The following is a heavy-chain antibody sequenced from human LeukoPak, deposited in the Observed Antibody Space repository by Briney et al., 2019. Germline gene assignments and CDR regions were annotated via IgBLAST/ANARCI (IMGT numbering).Heavy chain of an antibody. D-gene: IGHD3-10*01. Sequence: GSLRLSCGASGFTFSSHGMHWVRQAPGKGLEWVAFIRYYGSNKYYADSVKGRFTISRDNSKNTLYLQMNSLRAEDTAVYYCAKDHYYGSGSYYNGVYFDYWGQGTLVTVSS. CDR1: GFTFSSHG. CDR3: AKDHYYGSGSYYNGVYFDY. CDR2: IRYYGSNK. J-gene: IGHJ4*02. V-gene: IGHV3-30*02.